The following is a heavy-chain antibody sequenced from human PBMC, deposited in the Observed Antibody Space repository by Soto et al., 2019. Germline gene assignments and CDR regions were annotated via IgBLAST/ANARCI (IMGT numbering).Heavy chain of an antibody. CDR2: FDPEDGET. Sequence: ASVKVSCKVSGYTLTELSMHWVRQAPGKGLEWMGGFDPEDGETIYAQKFQGRVTMTEDTSTDTAYMELSSLRSEDTAVYYCATAAYSSSPVVTAIPSFDYWGQGTLVTVSS. J-gene: IGHJ4*02. D-gene: IGHD2-21*02. V-gene: IGHV1-24*01. CDR3: ATAAYSSSPVVTAIPSFDY. CDR1: GYTLTELS.